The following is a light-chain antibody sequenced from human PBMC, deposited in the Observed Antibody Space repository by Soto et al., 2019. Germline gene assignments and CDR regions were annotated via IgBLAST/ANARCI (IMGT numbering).Light chain of an antibody. Sequence: DVQMTQSPSALSASIGDRVTITCGASQNINSWLAWYQQKPGKAPNLLIYDASTLESGVPSRFSGSGSGTEFTLTISSLQPEDFATYYCQQFHSFSQTFGQGTKVDNK. CDR3: QQFHSFSQT. V-gene: IGKV1-5*01. CDR1: QNINSW. CDR2: DAS. J-gene: IGKJ1*01.